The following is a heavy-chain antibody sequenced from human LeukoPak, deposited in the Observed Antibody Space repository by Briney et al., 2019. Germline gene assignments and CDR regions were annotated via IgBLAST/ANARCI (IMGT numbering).Heavy chain of an antibody. J-gene: IGHJ4*02. CDR2: ISSRGGTI. CDR1: GFTFSSYE. Sequence: GGSLRLSCSASGFTFSSYEMNWVRQAPGKGLEWVSSISSRGGTIYYADSVKGRFTISRDNAKNSLYLQMSSLRAEDTAVYYCARDYCDSSGYYSVYDYWGQGTLVTVSS. CDR3: ARDYCDSSGYYSVYDY. D-gene: IGHD3-22*01. V-gene: IGHV3-48*03.